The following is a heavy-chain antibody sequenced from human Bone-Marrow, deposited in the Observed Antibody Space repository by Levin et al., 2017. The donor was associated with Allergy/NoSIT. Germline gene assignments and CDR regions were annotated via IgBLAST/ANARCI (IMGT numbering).Heavy chain of an antibody. CDR1: NYSISDGHY. D-gene: IGHD4-17*01. J-gene: IGHJ3*02. CDR2: IYHRGST. CDR3: ARDGHGDYVGDDAFDI. V-gene: IGHV4-38-2*02. Sequence: SETLSLTCTVSNYSISDGHYWGWIRQPPGKGLEWFGNIYHRGSTYYNPSLKSRVTMSVDTSKNQFSLKLTSVTAADTAVYYCARDGHGDYVGDDAFDIWGHGTMVTVSS.